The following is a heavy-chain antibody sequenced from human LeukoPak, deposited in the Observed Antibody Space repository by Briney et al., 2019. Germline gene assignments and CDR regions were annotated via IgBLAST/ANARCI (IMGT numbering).Heavy chain of an antibody. J-gene: IGHJ4*02. V-gene: IGHV3-23*01. CDR2: ISGSGGST. CDR1: GFTLSRYG. D-gene: IGHD4/OR15-4a*01. Sequence: PGGSLRLSCAASGFTLSRYGMSWVRQAPGKGLEWVSAISGSGGSTYYADSVKGRFTISRDNSKNMVYLQMNSLRAEDTAVFYCAKHGGNYNFGYWGQGTLVSVSS. CDR3: AKHGGNYNFGY.